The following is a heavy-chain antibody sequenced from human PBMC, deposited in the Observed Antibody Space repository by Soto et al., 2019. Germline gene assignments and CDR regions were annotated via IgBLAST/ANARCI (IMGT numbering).Heavy chain of an antibody. CDR1: GYSFTSYW. Sequence: GESLKISCKGSGYSFTSYWISWVRQMPGKGLEWMGRIDPSDSYTNYSPSFQGHVTISADKSISTAYLQWSSLKASDTAMYYCARQVGPTVTYYYYGMDVWGQGTTVTVS. CDR2: IDPSDSYT. J-gene: IGHJ6*02. V-gene: IGHV5-10-1*01. CDR3: ARQVGPTVTYYYYGMDV. D-gene: IGHD1-26*01.